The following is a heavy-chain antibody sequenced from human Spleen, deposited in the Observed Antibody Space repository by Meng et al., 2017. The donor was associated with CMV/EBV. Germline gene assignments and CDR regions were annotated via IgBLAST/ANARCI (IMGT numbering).Heavy chain of an antibody. V-gene: IGHV3-30*04. Sequence: GGSLRLSCAASGFTFSSYAMHWVRQAPGKGLEWVAVISYDGSNKYYADSVKGRFTISRDNSKNTVDLQMNSLRAEDTAVYHCARDHRYYGSGDYYYGMDVWGQGTTVTVSS. J-gene: IGHJ6*02. CDR1: GFTFSSYA. D-gene: IGHD3-10*01. CDR2: ISYDGSNK. CDR3: ARDHRYYGSGDYYYGMDV.